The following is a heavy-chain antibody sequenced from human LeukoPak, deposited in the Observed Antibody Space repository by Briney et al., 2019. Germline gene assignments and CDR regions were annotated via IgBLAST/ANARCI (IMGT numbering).Heavy chain of an antibody. J-gene: IGHJ4*02. CDR1: GGSISSGGYS. CDR3: ARESTSCFDY. D-gene: IGHD2-2*01. Sequence: SETLSLTCAVSGGSISSGGYSWSWIRQPPGKGLEWIGYIYHSGSTYYNPSLRSRVTISVDRSKNQFSLKLSSVTAADTAVYYCARESTSCFDYWGQGTLVTVSS. V-gene: IGHV4-30-2*01. CDR2: IYHSGST.